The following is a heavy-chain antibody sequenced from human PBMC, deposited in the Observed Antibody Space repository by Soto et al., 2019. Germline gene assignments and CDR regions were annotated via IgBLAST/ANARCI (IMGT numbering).Heavy chain of an antibody. D-gene: IGHD6-13*01. J-gene: IGHJ4*02. CDR1: GGSISSSNW. CDR3: ARDPGETNLAAAGNIFDY. V-gene: IGHV4-4*02. Sequence: QVQLQESGPGLVKPSGTLSLTCAVSGGSISSSNWWSWVRQPPGKGLEWIGEIYHSGSTNYNPSLMIRVTISVDKSKNQFSLKLSSVTAADTAVYYCARDPGETNLAAAGNIFDYWGQGTLVTVSS. CDR2: IYHSGST.